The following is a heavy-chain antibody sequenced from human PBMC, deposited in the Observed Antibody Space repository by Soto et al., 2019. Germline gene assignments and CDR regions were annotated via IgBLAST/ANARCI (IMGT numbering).Heavy chain of an antibody. J-gene: IGHJ4*02. CDR3: ARDGQYRYGNPNAGNGVDS. V-gene: IGHV4-61*01. CDR2: IYYSGTT. CDR1: GGSVRSGSSY. Sequence: QVQLQESGPGLVKPSETLSLTCTVSGGSVRSGSSYWSWIRQPPGKGLEWIGYIYYSGTTSYNPSLTSRVTISVETSKTQCSLKLSYVTAAHTAVYYCARDGQYRYGNPNAGNGVDSGGQGTLFTGSS. D-gene: IGHD2-2*01.